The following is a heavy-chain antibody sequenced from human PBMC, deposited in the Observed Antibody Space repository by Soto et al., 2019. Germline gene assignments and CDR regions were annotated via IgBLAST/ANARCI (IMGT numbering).Heavy chain of an antibody. Sequence: PSETLSLTCAVSGYSIRSGYYWGWIRQPPGKGLDWIGRIYHSGTTYYNPSLKSRVTISVDTFKNQFSLNVSSVTAADTAVYYCAREGDYYDSFDYWGQGTLVTVSS. V-gene: IGHV4-38-2*02. J-gene: IGHJ4*02. CDR2: IYHSGTT. D-gene: IGHD3-3*01. CDR3: AREGDYYDSFDY. CDR1: GYSIRSGYY.